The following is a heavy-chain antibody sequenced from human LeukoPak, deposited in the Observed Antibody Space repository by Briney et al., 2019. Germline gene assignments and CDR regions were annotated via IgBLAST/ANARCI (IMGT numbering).Heavy chain of an antibody. Sequence: GASVKVSCKASGYTFTGYYMHWVRQAPGQGLEWMGWINPNSGGTNYAQKFQGRVTMTRDTSISTVYMELSRLRSDDTAVYYCARAYYYGSGSYYDYWGQGTLVTVSS. D-gene: IGHD3-10*01. CDR2: INPNSGGT. CDR3: ARAYYYGSGSYYDY. CDR1: GYTFTGYY. J-gene: IGHJ4*02. V-gene: IGHV1-2*02.